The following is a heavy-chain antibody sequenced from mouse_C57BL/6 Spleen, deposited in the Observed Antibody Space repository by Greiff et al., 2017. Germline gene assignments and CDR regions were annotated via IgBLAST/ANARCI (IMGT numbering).Heavy chain of an antibody. Sequence: QVQLQQSGAELVKPGASVKLSCKASGYTFTSYWMQWVKQRPGQGLEWIGEIDPSDSYTNYNQKFKGKATLTVDTSSSTAYMQLSSLTSEDSAVYYCARRDYGSFYYFDYWGQGTTLTVSS. D-gene: IGHD1-1*01. CDR3: ARRDYGSFYYFDY. CDR1: GYTFTSYW. CDR2: IDPSDSYT. J-gene: IGHJ2*01. V-gene: IGHV1-50*01.